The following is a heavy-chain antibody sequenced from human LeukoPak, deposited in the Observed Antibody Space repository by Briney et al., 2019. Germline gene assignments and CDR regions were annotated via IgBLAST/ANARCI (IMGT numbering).Heavy chain of an antibody. Sequence: PSETLSLTCAVYGGSFSGYYWSWIRQPPGKGLEWIGEINHSGSTNYNPSLKSRVTISVDTSKNQFSLKLSSVTAADTAVYYCARNSCPSGSCYDNRGYFDYWGQGTLVTVSS. CDR1: GGSFSGYY. V-gene: IGHV4-34*01. CDR3: ARNSCPSGSCYDNRGYFDY. CDR2: INHSGST. D-gene: IGHD2-15*01. J-gene: IGHJ4*02.